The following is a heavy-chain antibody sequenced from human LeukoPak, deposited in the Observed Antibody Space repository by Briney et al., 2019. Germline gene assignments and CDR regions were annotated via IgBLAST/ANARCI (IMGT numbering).Heavy chain of an antibody. CDR2: TYYRAKWYN. J-gene: IGHJ5*02. CDR1: GDSVSSNSSA. V-gene: IGHV6-1*01. CDR3: ARIGYSYGGP. Sequence: SQTLSLTCAISGDSVSSNSSAWNWIRQTPSRGLEWLGRTYYRAKWYNDYAVSVKGRITINPDTSKNHFSLQLNSVTPEDTAIYYCARIGYSYGGPWGQGTLVTVSS. D-gene: IGHD5-18*01.